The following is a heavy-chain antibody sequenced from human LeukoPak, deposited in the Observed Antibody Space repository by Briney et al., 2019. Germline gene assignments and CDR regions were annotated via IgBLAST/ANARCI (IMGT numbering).Heavy chain of an antibody. Sequence: GGSLRLSCEASGFTFNTHSMHWVRQAPGKGLEWVSYISSRSSTIYYADSVKGRFTISRDNAKNSLYLQMNSLRVEDTAVYYCARGPATWADYWGQGILVTVS. CDR1: GFTFNTHS. CDR2: ISSRSSTI. D-gene: IGHD7-27*01. V-gene: IGHV3-48*04. J-gene: IGHJ4*02. CDR3: ARGPATWADY.